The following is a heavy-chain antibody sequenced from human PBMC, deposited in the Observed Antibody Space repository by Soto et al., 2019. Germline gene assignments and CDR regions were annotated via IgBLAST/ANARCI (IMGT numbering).Heavy chain of an antibody. V-gene: IGHV6-1*01. CDR2: TYYRSKWYN. D-gene: IGHD1-7*01. J-gene: IGHJ4*02. CDR1: GNVVSSNTAV. Sequence: SQTLSLICATSGNVVSSNTAVSISIKQSPSRGLEWLGRTYYRSKWYNDYAVSVKGRITINPDTSKNQFSLHLNSVTPEDTAVYYCTRGTATTGLDYWGQGTPVTVSS. CDR3: TRGTATTGLDY.